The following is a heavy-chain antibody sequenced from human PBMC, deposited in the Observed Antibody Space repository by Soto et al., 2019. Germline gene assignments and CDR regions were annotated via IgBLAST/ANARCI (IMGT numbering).Heavy chain of an antibody. Sequence: GGSLRLSCAASGFTFSSYAMSWVRQAPGKGLEWVSAISGSGGSTYYADSVKGRFTISRDNSKNTLYLQMNSLRAEDTAVYYCAKVVRGYQSEYYSDYWGQGTLVTVSS. CDR1: GFTFSSYA. J-gene: IGHJ4*02. D-gene: IGHD3-10*01. CDR2: ISGSGGST. CDR3: AKVVRGYQSEYYSDY. V-gene: IGHV3-23*01.